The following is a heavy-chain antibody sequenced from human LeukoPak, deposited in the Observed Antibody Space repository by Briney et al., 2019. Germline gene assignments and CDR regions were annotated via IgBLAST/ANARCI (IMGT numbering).Heavy chain of an antibody. Sequence: GGSLRLSCAASGFTFSTYAMSWVRQAPGKGPEWVSLISGSGGTTKYADSVMGRLTISRDNSKNTLYLQMNSLRAEDTAVYYCAKGANSSDWYSRYFDLWGRGTLVTVSS. CDR3: AKGANSSDWYSRYFDL. CDR1: GFTFSTYA. D-gene: IGHD6-19*01. J-gene: IGHJ2*01. CDR2: ISGSGGTT. V-gene: IGHV3-23*01.